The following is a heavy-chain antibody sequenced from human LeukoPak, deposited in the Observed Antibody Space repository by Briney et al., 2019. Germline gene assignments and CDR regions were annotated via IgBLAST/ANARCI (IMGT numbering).Heavy chain of an antibody. CDR1: GFSISGYG. CDR3: TRGTIPGFAYCGMDV. J-gene: IGHJ6*02. D-gene: IGHD2-21*01. V-gene: IGHV3-30*03. CDR2: ISYDGSNE. Sequence: GGSLRLSCAVSGFSISGYGRHWVRQAPGKGLEWVAVISYDGSNEDYADSVKGRFTISRDNSKNTLYLQMNSLRPEDTALYYCTRGTIPGFAYCGMDVWGQGTTVTVSS.